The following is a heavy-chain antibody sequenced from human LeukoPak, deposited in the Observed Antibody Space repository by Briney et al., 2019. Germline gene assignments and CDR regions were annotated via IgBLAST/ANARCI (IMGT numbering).Heavy chain of an antibody. CDR3: ARSTGATGPVDY. Sequence: GESLKISCKASGYNFATFCIGWVRQLPGKGLEWVGIFYGTDSTIRYSPSFQGQVTISADRSINTAYLQWNSLSVSDTAMYYCARSTGATGPVDYWGQGTLVTV. V-gene: IGHV5-51*01. CDR2: FYGTDSTI. CDR1: GYNFATFC. D-gene: IGHD2-8*02. J-gene: IGHJ4*02.